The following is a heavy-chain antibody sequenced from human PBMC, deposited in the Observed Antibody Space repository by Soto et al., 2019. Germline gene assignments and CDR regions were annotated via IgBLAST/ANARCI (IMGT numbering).Heavy chain of an antibody. J-gene: IGHJ4*02. V-gene: IGHV1-18*01. CDR2: INSYNGVI. Sequence: QVQLVQSGAEVKNAGDSVKVSCRASGYTLSNNYGISWVRQAPGQGLEWMGWINSYNGVINNARKVQDRVTLTTDASTTTAYMELRSLRSDDTAIYYCARDRQNYGSLDYWGQGTLVTVSS. CDR1: GYTLSNNYG. CDR3: ARDRQNYGSLDY. D-gene: IGHD4-17*01.